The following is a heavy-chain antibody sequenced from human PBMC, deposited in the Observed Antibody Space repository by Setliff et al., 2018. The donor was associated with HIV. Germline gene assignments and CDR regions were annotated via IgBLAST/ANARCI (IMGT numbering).Heavy chain of an antibody. D-gene: IGHD3-10*01. Sequence: PSETLSLTCAVSGYSISSGYYWGWIRQPPGKGLEWIASIYYSGTTYYNPSLKSRVTISVDTSKNQFSLKLSSVTAADTAVYYCARLSLSLVRGIINSGDRFFDYWGQGSLVTVSS. CDR1: GYSISSGYY. CDR2: IYYSGTT. CDR3: ARLSLSLVRGIINSGDRFFDY. J-gene: IGHJ4*02. V-gene: IGHV4-38-2*01.